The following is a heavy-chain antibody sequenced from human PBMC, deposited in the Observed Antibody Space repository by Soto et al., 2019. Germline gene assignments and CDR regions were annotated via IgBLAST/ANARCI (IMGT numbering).Heavy chain of an antibody. V-gene: IGHV4-39*01. CDR1: GGSISSTNYY. J-gene: IGHJ4*02. CDR3: ARGGVLRFLEWLL. D-gene: IGHD3-3*01. Sequence: QLQLQESGPGLVKPSETLSLTCNVSGGSISSTNYYWGWIRQPPGKGLEWIGSIYYSGTSYYNPSLKSLVTISIDTSKKQFSLKLSSVTAADTALYYCARGGVLRFLEWLLWGRGTLVTVSS. CDR2: IYYSGTS.